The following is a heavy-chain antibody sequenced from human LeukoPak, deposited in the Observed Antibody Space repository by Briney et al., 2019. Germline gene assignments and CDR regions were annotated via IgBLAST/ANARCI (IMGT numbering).Heavy chain of an antibody. D-gene: IGHD3-22*01. V-gene: IGHV3-74*01. CDR3: ARDWDEKYYYDSSGYSDY. CDR1: GFTFSSYW. Sequence: GGSLRLSCAASGFTFSSYWMHWVRQAPGKGLVWVSRINSDGSSTSYADSVKGRFTISRDNAKNTLYLQMNSLRAEDTAVYYCARDWDEKYYYDSSGYSDYWGQGTLVTVSS. CDR2: INSDGSST. J-gene: IGHJ4*02.